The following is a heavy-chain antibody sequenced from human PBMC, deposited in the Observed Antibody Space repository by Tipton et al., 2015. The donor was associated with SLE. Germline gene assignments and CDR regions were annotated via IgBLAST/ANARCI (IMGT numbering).Heavy chain of an antibody. CDR2: INHSGST. J-gene: IGHJ4*02. CDR3: ARGLEGGYYFDY. Sequence: TLSLTCTVSGYSISSGYYWSWIRQPPGKGLEWIGEINHSGSTNYNPSLKSRVAISVDTSKNQFSLKLSSVTAADTAVYYCARGLEGGYYFDYWGQGTLATVSS. V-gene: IGHV4-38-2*02. CDR1: GYSISSGYY. D-gene: IGHD1-1*01.